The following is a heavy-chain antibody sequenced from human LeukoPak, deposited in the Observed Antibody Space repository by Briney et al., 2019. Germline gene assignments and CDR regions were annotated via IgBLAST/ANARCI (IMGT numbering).Heavy chain of an antibody. CDR1: GFTFSSYS. CDR3: TTEYNFNYYDSSGYYY. J-gene: IGHJ4*02. CDR2: INSSSSYI. V-gene: IGHV3-21*03. D-gene: IGHD3-22*01. Sequence: GGSLRLSCAASGFTFSSYSMNWVRQAPGKGLEWVSSINSSSSYIYYADSVKGRFTISRDNAKNSLYLQMNSLKTEDTAVYYCTTEYNFNYYDSSGYYYWGQGTLVTVSS.